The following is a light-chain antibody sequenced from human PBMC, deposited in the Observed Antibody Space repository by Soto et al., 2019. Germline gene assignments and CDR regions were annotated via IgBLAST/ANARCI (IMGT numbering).Light chain of an antibody. CDR1: QDIGTY. J-gene: IGKJ5*01. CDR2: DAS. CDR3: KKANSFPLT. Sequence: IRMTQSHSSFSASTGARVSITRRATQDIGTYLAWYQQIPGKAPKLLIYDASTLQTGVPSRFSGSGSGTDCTLTISYLQSEELGTDDGKKANSFPLTVGKGKRLDIK. V-gene: IGKV1-8*01.